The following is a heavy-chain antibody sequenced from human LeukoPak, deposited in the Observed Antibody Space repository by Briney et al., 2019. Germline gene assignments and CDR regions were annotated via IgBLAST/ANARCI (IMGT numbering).Heavy chain of an antibody. J-gene: IGHJ4*02. CDR2: ISWNSGSI. Sequence: GGSLRLSCAASGFTFDDYAMHWVRQAPGKGLEGVSGISWNSGSIGYADSVKGRFTISRDNAKNSLYLQMNGLRAEDTALYYCAKDYGAFEWDRFDYWGQGTLVTVSS. CDR3: AKDYGAFEWDRFDY. D-gene: IGHD3-3*01. CDR1: GFTFDDYA. V-gene: IGHV3-9*01.